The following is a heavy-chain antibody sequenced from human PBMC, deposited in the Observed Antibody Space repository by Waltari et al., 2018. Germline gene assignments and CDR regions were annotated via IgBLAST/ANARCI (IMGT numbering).Heavy chain of an antibody. Sequence: QVQLVQSGAEVKKPGASVKVACTASGYTFTRYGLSWVRQAPGQGLEWMGWISAYNGNTNYAQKLQGRVTMTTDTSTSTAYMELRSLRSDDTAVYYCARDSEKAARPAFGYWGQGTLVTVSS. CDR2: ISAYNGNT. D-gene: IGHD6-6*01. V-gene: IGHV1-18*01. CDR1: GYTFTRYG. CDR3: ARDSEKAARPAFGY. J-gene: IGHJ4*02.